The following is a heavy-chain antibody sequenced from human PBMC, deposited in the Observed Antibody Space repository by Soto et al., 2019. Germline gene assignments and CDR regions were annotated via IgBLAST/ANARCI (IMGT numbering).Heavy chain of an antibody. Sequence: QVRLQEWCPGLVKPSQTLSLKCSVSGGSITTGGRYWSWIRQLPGKGLEWIGDIYYSGNTYYNASFKSRVTISVEAAKNQFSLKLSFVTDADTAVYYCAQALVFTGGDGFDIWGQGRLVTVSS. CDR1: GGSITTGGRY. D-gene: IGHD1-1*01. J-gene: IGHJ3*02. CDR3: AQALVFTGGDGFDI. CDR2: IYYSGNT. V-gene: IGHV4-31*02.